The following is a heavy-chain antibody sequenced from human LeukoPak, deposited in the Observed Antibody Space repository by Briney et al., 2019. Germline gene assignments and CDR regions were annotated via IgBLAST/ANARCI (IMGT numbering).Heavy chain of an antibody. Sequence: TSETLSLTCSVSDVSISTSYWSWIRQPPGRGLEWIGYIYHSGNTHYNPSLKSRLTISVDKTKNQFSLKVSSVTAADTAVYYCARGIWIGEGYYFYMDVWGKGTTVTISS. CDR3: ARGIWIGEGYYFYMDV. CDR1: DVSISTSY. CDR2: IYHSGNT. D-gene: IGHD3-10*01. V-gene: IGHV4-59*01. J-gene: IGHJ6*03.